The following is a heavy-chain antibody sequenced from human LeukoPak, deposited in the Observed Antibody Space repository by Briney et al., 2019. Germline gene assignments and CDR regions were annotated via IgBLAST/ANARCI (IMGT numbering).Heavy chain of an antibody. CDR3: ARVSRKSSSWYGY. V-gene: IGHV1-2*02. Sequence: GASVKVSCKASGYTFTGCYMHWVRQAPGQGLEWMGWINPNSGGTNYAQKFQGRVTMTRDTSISTAYMELSRLRSDDTAVYYCARVSRKSSSWYGYWGQGTLVTVSS. CDR1: GYTFTGCY. J-gene: IGHJ4*02. D-gene: IGHD6-13*01. CDR2: INPNSGGT.